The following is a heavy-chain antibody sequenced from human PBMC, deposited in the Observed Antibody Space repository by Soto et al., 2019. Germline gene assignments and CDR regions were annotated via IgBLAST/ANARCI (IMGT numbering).Heavy chain of an antibody. CDR1: GGSISSSNG. V-gene: IGHV4-4*01. J-gene: IGHJ5*02. CDR2: IHHRGST. CDR3: ARGSSSSSGWFDP. Sequence: TLSLTCAVSGGSISSSNGWSWVRQPPGKGLEWIGEIHHRGSTNYNPPLKSRVTISVDISKNQFSLKLSSVTAADTAVYFCARGSSSSSGWFDPWGQGTLVTVSS. D-gene: IGHD6-6*01.